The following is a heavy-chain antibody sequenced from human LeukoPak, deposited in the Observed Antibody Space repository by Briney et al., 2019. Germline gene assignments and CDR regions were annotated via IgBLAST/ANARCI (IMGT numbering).Heavy chain of an antibody. CDR2: ISSSSSYI. J-gene: IGHJ4*02. Sequence: GGSLRLSCAASGFTFSSYSMNWGRQAPGKGLEWVSSISSSSSYIYYADSVKGRFTISRDNAKNSLYLQMNSLRAEDTAVYYCASTTDILGYCSSTSCAFDYWGQGTLVTVSS. D-gene: IGHD2-2*01. V-gene: IGHV3-21*01. CDR3: ASTTDILGYCSSTSCAFDY. CDR1: GFTFSSYS.